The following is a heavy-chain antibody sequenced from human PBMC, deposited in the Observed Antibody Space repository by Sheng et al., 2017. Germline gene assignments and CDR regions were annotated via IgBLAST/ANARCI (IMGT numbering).Heavy chain of an antibody. V-gene: IGHV4-39*07. D-gene: IGHD3-3*01. J-gene: IGHJ6*03. CDR2: IYYSGST. CDR1: GGSISSSSYY. Sequence: QLQLQESGPGLVKPSETLSLTCTVSGGSISSSSYYWGWIRQPPGKGLEWIGSIYYSGSTYYNPSLKSRVTISVDTSKNQFSLKLSSVTAADTAVYYCARGITIFGVVAGYMDVWGQGTTVTVSS. CDR3: ARGITIFGVVAGYMDV.